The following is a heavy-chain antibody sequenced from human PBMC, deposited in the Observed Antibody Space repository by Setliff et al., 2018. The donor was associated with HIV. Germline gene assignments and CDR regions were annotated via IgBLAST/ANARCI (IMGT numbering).Heavy chain of an antibody. D-gene: IGHD2-15*01. J-gene: IGHJ3*02. CDR1: GGSISSHY. CDR2: IYYSGST. CDR3: ARGGTVLPPGAFDI. V-gene: IGHV4-59*11. Sequence: SETLSLTCTVSGGSISSHYWSWIRQPPGKGLEWIGSIYYSGSTNYNPSLKSRVTISVDTSKNQFSLKLSSVTAADTAVDYCARGGTVLPPGAFDIWGQGTMVTVSS.